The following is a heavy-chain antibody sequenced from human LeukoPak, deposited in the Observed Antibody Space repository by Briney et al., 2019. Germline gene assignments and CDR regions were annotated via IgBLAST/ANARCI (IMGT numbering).Heavy chain of an antibody. Sequence: GGSWRFSGAASGSTFSDYSMTWVGQAPGKGLEWIPYIGIDSGNTNYADSVKGRFTISGDKAKNSLYLQMNSLRVEDTAVYYCARDYKYAFDNWGQGTLVTVSS. J-gene: IGHJ4*02. V-gene: IGHV3-48*01. CDR1: GSTFSDYS. CDR2: IGIDSGNT. CDR3: ARDYKYAFDN. D-gene: IGHD5-24*01.